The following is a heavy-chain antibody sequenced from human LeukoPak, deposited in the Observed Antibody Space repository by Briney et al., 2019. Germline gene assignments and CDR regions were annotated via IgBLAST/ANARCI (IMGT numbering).Heavy chain of an antibody. V-gene: IGHV6-1*01. CDR3: VRGVAATGFDS. D-gene: IGHD6-13*01. J-gene: IGHJ4*02. CDR2: TYYGSQRHN. CDR1: WDSVPSDRAA. Sequence: SQTLSLTFAISWDSVPSDRAAWNWIRQSPSTGLEWLGKTYYGSQRHNDSAGSVKSRITSNPDPSQNQFALPLNSFPPEDTALDCGVRGVAATGFDSWGQGTLVTVSS.